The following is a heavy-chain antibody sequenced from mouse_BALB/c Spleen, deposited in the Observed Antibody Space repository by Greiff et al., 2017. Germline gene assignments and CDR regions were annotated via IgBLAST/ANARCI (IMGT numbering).Heavy chain of an antibody. CDR1: GYTFTDYA. CDR2: ISTYYGDA. V-gene: IGHV1S137*01. CDR3: ARIYVNYTFSWFAY. J-gene: IGHJ3*01. D-gene: IGHD2-1*01. Sequence: QVQLQQSGAELVRPGVSVKISCKGSGYTFTDYAMHWVKQSHAKSLEWIGVISTYYGDASYNQKFKGKATMTVDKSSSTAYMELARLTSEDSAIYYCARIYVNYTFSWFAYWGQGTLVTVSA.